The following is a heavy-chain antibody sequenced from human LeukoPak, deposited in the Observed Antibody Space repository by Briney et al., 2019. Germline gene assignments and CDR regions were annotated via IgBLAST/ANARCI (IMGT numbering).Heavy chain of an antibody. Sequence: SETLSLTCTVSGGSISSSSYYWGWIRQPPGKGLEWIGSIYYSGSTNYNPSLKSRVTISVDTSKNQFSLKLSSVTAADTAVYYCARGSDSSGYSSYYYYYYMDVWGKGTTVTVSS. J-gene: IGHJ6*03. V-gene: IGHV4-39*07. CDR2: IYYSGST. D-gene: IGHD3-22*01. CDR3: ARGSDSSGYSSYYYYYYMDV. CDR1: GGSISSSSYY.